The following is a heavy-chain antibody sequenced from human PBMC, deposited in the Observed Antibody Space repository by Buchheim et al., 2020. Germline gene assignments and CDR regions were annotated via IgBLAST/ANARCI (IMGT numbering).Heavy chain of an antibody. CDR2: ISWDSGSL. V-gene: IGHV3-9*01. CDR1: GFKFNDYA. Sequence: EVHLVESGGDLVQPGRSLRLSCVGSGFKFNDYAMHWVRQAPGKGLEWVSGISWDSGSLGYADSVKGRFTISRDNAKNALYWQMNSLRAEDTALYYCAKDMTWNFYYGMDVWGQGTT. J-gene: IGHJ6*02. CDR3: AKDMTWNFYYGMDV.